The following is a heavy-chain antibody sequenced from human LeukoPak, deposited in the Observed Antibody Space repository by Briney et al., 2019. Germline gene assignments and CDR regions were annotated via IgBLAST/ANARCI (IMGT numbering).Heavy chain of an antibody. V-gene: IGHV4-38-2*01. J-gene: IGHJ4*02. CDR3: ARHQYSSSSCSFDY. CDR2: IYHSGST. Sequence: PSETLSLTCAVSGYSISSGYYWGWIRQPPVKGLEWIGSIYHSGSTYYNPSLKSRVTISVDTSKNQFSLKLSSVTAADTAVYYCARHQYSSSSCSFDYWGQGTLVTVSS. D-gene: IGHD6-6*01. CDR1: GYSISSGYY.